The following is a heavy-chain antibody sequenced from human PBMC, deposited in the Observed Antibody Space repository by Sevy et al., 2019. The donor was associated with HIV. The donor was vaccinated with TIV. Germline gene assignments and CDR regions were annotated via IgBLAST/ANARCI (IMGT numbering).Heavy chain of an antibody. CDR3: ATESREYYYGSGPTGGAFDI. Sequence: ASVKVSCKVSGYTLTELSMHWVRQAPGKGLEWMGGFDPEDGETIYAQKFQGRVTMTEDTSTDTAYMELSSLRSEDTVVYYCATESREYYYGSGPTGGAFDIWGQGTMVTVSS. D-gene: IGHD3-10*01. CDR1: GYTLTELS. CDR2: FDPEDGET. V-gene: IGHV1-24*01. J-gene: IGHJ3*02.